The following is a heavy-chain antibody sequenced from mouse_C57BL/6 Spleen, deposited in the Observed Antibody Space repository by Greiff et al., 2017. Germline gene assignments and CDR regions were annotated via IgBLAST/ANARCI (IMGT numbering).Heavy chain of an antibody. CDR1: GYPFTDYE. Sequence: QVQLQQSGAELVRPGASVTLSCKASGYPFTDYEMHWVKQTPVHGLEWIGAIDPETGGTAYNQKFKGKAILPADKSSSTAYMGLRSLTSEDSAVYYCRRQYGSGYDYAMDYWGQGTSVTVAS. V-gene: IGHV1-15*01. CDR2: IDPETGGT. J-gene: IGHJ4*01. D-gene: IGHD1-1*01. CDR3: RRQYGSGYDYAMDY.